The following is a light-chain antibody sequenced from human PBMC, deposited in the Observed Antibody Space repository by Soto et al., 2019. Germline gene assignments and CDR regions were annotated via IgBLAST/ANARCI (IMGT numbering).Light chain of an antibody. Sequence: RVTQSPPTLSASVGDRVTITCRASQTITTWMAWYQHKPGKAPKLLFYDASTLQSGVATRFSGSGSGTEFTLIISGLQPEDSATYYCQQYTNTNNPWMFGQGTKVDIK. CDR3: QQYTNTNNPWM. J-gene: IGKJ1*01. CDR2: DAS. CDR1: QTITTW. V-gene: IGKV1-5*01.